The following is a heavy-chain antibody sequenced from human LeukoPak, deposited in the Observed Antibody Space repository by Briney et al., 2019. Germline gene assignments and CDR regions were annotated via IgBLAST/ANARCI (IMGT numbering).Heavy chain of an antibody. CDR1: GFTFSSYW. J-gene: IGHJ4*02. V-gene: IGHV3-7*03. Sequence: PGGSLRLSCAASGFTFSSYWMSWVRQAPGKGMQWVANIKPDGSEKYYADSVKGRFTISRDNAKNSLYLQMNSLRAEDTALYYCAKVSVKKGVVIRWGLDYWGQGTLVTVSS. D-gene: IGHD3-3*01. CDR3: AKVSVKKGVVIRWGLDY. CDR2: IKPDGSEK.